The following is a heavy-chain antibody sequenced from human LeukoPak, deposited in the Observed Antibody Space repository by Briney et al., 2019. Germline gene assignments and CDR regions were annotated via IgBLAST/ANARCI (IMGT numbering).Heavy chain of an antibody. CDR2: ISSSSSTI. CDR1: AFTFSSYG. CDR3: ARGRGYSYGYSDY. V-gene: IGHV3-48*01. Sequence: GGSLRLSCAASAFTFSSYGMSWVRQAPGKGLEWVSYISSSSSTIYYADSVKGRFTISRDNAKNSLYLQMNSLRAEDTAVYYCARGRGYSYGYSDYWGQGTLVTVSS. J-gene: IGHJ4*02. D-gene: IGHD5-18*01.